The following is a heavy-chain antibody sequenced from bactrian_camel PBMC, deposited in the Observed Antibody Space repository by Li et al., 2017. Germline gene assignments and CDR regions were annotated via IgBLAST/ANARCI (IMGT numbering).Heavy chain of an antibody. CDR3: AADRTYRSLLSCSLRDDFSY. CDR1: GYNFIRYC. J-gene: IGHJ4*01. V-gene: IGHV3S53*01. D-gene: IGHD3*01. Sequence: QVQLVESGGGLVQPGGSLRLSCKATGYNFIRYCMGWFRQAPGMEREGVAGIESDGSTNYADSVKGRFTISRDNASNKIYLQMNAVRPDDTAMYYCAADRTYRSLLSCSLRDDFSYWGQGTQVTVS. CDR2: IESDGST.